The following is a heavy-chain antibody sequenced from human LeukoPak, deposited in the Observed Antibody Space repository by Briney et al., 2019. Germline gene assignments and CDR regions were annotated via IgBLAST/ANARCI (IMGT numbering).Heavy chain of an antibody. J-gene: IGHJ4*02. CDR2: IWYDGSNK. Sequence: GGSLRLSRAASGFTFSSYGMHWVRQAPGKGLEWVAVIWYDGSNKYYADSVKGRFTISRDNSKNTLYLQMNSLRAEDTAVYYCAKGHSSGYYYESAWFDYWGQGTLVTVSS. V-gene: IGHV3-33*06. D-gene: IGHD3-22*01. CDR1: GFTFSSYG. CDR3: AKGHSSGYYYESAWFDY.